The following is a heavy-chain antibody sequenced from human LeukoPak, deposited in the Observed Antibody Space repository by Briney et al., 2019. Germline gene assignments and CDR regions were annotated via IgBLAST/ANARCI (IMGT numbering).Heavy chain of an antibody. CDR3: ARSRDGYNFGAFDI. Sequence: PGGSLRLSCAASGFTFSSYWMSWVRQAPGKGMEWVANIKQDGSEKYYVDSVKGRFTISRDNAKNSLYLQMNSLRAEDTAVYYCARSRDGYNFGAFDIWGQGTMVTVSS. D-gene: IGHD5-24*01. V-gene: IGHV3-7*01. CDR2: IKQDGSEK. J-gene: IGHJ3*02. CDR1: GFTFSSYW.